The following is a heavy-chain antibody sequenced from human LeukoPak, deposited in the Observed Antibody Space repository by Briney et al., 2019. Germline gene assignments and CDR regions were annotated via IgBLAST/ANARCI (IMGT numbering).Heavy chain of an antibody. D-gene: IGHD3-10*01. CDR2: ISGGGGST. J-gene: IGHJ5*01. V-gene: IGHV3-23*01. Sequence: PGGSLRLSCAASGFTFSSYAMSWVRQAPGKGLEWVSAISGGGGSTYYADSVKGRFTISRDNSKNTLYLQMNSLRAEDTAVYYCARLIRSYNWFDSWGQGTLVTVSS. CDR3: ARLIRSYNWFDS. CDR1: GFTFSSYA.